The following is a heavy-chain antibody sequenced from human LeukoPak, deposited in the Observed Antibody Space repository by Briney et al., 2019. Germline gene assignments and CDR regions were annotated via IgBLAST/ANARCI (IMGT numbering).Heavy chain of an antibody. Sequence: SQTLSLTCTVSGGSISSGSYYWSWIRQPAGKGLEWIGRIYTSGSTNYNPSLKSRVTISVDTSKNQFSLKLSSVTAADTAVYYCARDPTYYDCWSGYFDYWGQGTLVTVSS. CDR1: GGSISSGSYY. CDR2: IYTSGST. CDR3: ARDPTYYDCWSGYFDY. V-gene: IGHV4-61*02. J-gene: IGHJ4*02. D-gene: IGHD3-3*01.